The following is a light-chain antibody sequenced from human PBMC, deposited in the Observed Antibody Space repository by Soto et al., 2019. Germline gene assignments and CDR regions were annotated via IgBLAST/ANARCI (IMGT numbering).Light chain of an antibody. V-gene: IGLV1-40*01. CDR2: NNN. J-gene: IGLJ1*01. CDR1: SSNIGAGYD. CDR3: QSFDSTLSGFYV. Sequence: QSVLTQPPSVSGAPGQRVAISCAGSSSNIGAGYDVHWYQQLPGTAPKLLIYNNNNRPSGVPARFSGSKSATSASLAITGLQAEDEAEYYCQSFDSTLSGFYVFGTGTKVTVL.